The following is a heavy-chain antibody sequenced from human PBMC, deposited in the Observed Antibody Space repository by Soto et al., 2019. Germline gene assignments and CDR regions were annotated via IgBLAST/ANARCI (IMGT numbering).Heavy chain of an antibody. Sequence: SVKVSCKASGGTFSSYAITWVRQAPGQGLEWMGGIIPFFGRTNYAQKFQGRVTITADESTSTAYMELSSLRSEDTAVYYCARGAGYYESSGYYYRAFDIWGQGTMLTVSS. CDR1: GGTFSSYA. J-gene: IGHJ3*02. CDR3: ARGAGYYESSGYYYRAFDI. D-gene: IGHD3-22*01. V-gene: IGHV1-69*13. CDR2: IIPFFGRT.